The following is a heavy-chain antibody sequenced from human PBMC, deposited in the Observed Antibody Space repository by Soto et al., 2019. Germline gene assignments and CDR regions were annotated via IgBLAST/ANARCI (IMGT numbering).Heavy chain of an antibody. CDR2: INQDESQK. J-gene: IGHJ4*02. V-gene: IGHV3-7*01. D-gene: IGHD2-15*01. CDR1: GFTFSSYW. Sequence: EVQLVESGGGLVQTGGSLRLSCVASGFTFSSYWMNWVRQAPGEGLEWVANINQDESQKYYADSVKGRFSISRDNARNALYLQMNSLRVEDAAVYYCVTKVVIGGIGFVDYWGQGILVTVSS. CDR3: VTKVVIGGIGFVDY.